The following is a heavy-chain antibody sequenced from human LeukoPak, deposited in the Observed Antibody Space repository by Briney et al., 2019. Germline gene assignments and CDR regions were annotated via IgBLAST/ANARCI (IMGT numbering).Heavy chain of an antibody. Sequence: SETLSLTCTVSGGSISSSSYYWGWIRQPPGKGLERIGSIYYSGSTNYNPSLKSRVTISVDTSKNQFSLKLSSVTAADTAVYYCARGDNDFWSVDYYYYYYMDVWGKGTTVTVSS. J-gene: IGHJ6*03. V-gene: IGHV4-39*07. CDR2: IYYSGST. CDR1: GGSISSSSYY. CDR3: ARGDNDFWSVDYYYYYYMDV. D-gene: IGHD3-3*01.